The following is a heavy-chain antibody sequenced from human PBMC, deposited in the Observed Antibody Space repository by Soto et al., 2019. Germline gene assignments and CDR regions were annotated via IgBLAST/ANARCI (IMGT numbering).Heavy chain of an antibody. V-gene: IGHV3-7*03. CDR3: VRGYCSGGSCATSCHNWFDP. CDR2: IKCDGSEK. J-gene: IGHJ5*02. D-gene: IGHD2-15*01. CDR1: GFTFSSSW. Sequence: LRLSCAASGFTFSSSWMHWVCQSPYKGLEGVADIKCDGSEKYYVDSVKGRLTISRDNAKNSLYLQVSSLRAEDMTVYYCVRGYCSGGSCATSCHNWFDPWGQGTLVTVSS.